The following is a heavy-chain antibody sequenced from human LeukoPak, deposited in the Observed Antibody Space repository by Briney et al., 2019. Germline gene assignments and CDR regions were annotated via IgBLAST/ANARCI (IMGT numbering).Heavy chain of an antibody. V-gene: IGHV3-7*01. Sequence: QTGGSLRLSCAASGFTFTNNWMSWVRQAPGKGLEWVANINEDGSEKYYVDSVKGRFIIPRDNAKNSLYLQMNSLSAEDTAVYYCARETTVTTDWFDPWGQGTLVTVSS. CDR1: GFTFTNNW. CDR3: ARETTVTTDWFDP. J-gene: IGHJ5*02. D-gene: IGHD4-17*01. CDR2: INEDGSEK.